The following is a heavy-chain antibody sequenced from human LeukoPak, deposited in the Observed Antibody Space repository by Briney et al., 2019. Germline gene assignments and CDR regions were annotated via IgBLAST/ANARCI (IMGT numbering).Heavy chain of an antibody. CDR2: IYPGDSDT. V-gene: IGHV5-51*01. Sequence: GESLKISCKGSGYSFTTYWIGWVRQMPGKGLEWMGIIYPGDSDTRYSPSFQGQVTISADKSISTAYLRWSSLKASDTAMYYCARRGYCSSTACSVAPFDIWGQGTMVTVSS. J-gene: IGHJ3*02. CDR1: GYSFTTYW. CDR3: ARRGYCSSTACSVAPFDI. D-gene: IGHD2-2*01.